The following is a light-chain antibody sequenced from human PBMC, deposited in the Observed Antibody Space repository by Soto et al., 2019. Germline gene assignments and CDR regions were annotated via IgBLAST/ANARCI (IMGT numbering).Light chain of an antibody. Sequence: EIVMTQSPATLSVSPGERATLSCRASQSVSRHVAWYQQRPGQAPRLLIYDASTRATGTPARFSGSGSGTEFTLTISSLQSGDFAAYYCQQDNDWPPMNTFGPGTKLE. CDR2: DAS. V-gene: IGKV3-15*01. CDR1: QSVSRH. J-gene: IGKJ2*01. CDR3: QQDNDWPPMNT.